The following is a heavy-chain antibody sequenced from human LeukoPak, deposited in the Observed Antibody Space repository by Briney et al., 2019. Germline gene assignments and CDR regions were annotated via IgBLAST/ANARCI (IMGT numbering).Heavy chain of an antibody. Sequence: ASVKVSCKASGYTFTSYYMHWVRQAPGQGLEWMGIINPSGGSTSCAQKFQGRVTMTRDTSTSTVYMELSSLRSEDTAVYYCARDYNLGYSSSRTWIFDYWGQGTLVTVSS. CDR3: ARDYNLGYSSSRTWIFDY. D-gene: IGHD6-13*01. CDR1: GYTFTSYY. CDR2: INPSGGST. V-gene: IGHV1-46*01. J-gene: IGHJ4*02.